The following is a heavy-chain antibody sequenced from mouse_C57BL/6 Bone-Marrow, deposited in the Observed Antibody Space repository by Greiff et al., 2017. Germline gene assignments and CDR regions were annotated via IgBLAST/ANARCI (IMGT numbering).Heavy chain of an antibody. CDR2: ISDGGSYT. V-gene: IGHV5-4*01. Sequence: EVQLQESGGGLVKPGGSLKLSCAASGFTFSSYAMSWVRQTPETRLAWVATISDGGSYTYYPANLKGRFTISRDNAKNNLYLQMSLLMSEDTSMYYCARDANWYYAMHYCGQGTSVTVSS. D-gene: IGHD4-1*01. CDR1: GFTFSSYA. J-gene: IGHJ4*01. CDR3: ARDANWYYAMHY.